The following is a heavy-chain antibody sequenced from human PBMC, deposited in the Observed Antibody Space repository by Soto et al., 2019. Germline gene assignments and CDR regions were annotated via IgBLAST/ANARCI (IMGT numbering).Heavy chain of an antibody. CDR2: IYYSGST. CDR3: AREPEPAYYDILTGYYKGLGYYFDY. D-gene: IGHD3-9*01. J-gene: IGHJ4*02. V-gene: IGHV4-39*02. CDR1: GGSISSSSYY. Sequence: SETLSLTCTVSGGSISSSSYYWGWIRQPPGKGLEWIGSIYYSGSTYYNPSLKSRVTISVDTSKNQFSLKLSSVTAADTAVYYCAREPEPAYYDILTGYYKGLGYYFDYWGQGTLVTVSS.